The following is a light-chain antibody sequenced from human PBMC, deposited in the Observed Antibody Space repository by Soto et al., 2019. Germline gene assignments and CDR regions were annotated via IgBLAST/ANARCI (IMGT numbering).Light chain of an antibody. CDR3: QQRASLT. J-gene: IGKJ4*01. Sequence: EIVLTQSPATLSLSPGERATLSCRASQSVSSYLAWYQHKPGQTHRLLIYDASNRATGIPARFSGSGSGTDFTLTISSLEPEDFAVYYCQQRASLTFGGGTKLDIK. V-gene: IGKV3-11*01. CDR2: DAS. CDR1: QSVSSY.